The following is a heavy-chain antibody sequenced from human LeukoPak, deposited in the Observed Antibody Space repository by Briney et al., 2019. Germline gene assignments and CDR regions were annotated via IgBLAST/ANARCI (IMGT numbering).Heavy chain of an antibody. Sequence: GASVKVSCKVSGYTLTELSMHWVRQAPGKGLEWMGGFDPEDGEIIYAQKFQGRVTITTDESTSTAYMELSSLRSEDTAVYYCARSGSRGVVVPAATGAFDIWGQGTMVTVSS. CDR3: ARSGSRGVVVPAATGAFDI. J-gene: IGHJ3*02. V-gene: IGHV1-24*01. CDR2: FDPEDGEI. CDR1: GYTLTELS. D-gene: IGHD2-2*01.